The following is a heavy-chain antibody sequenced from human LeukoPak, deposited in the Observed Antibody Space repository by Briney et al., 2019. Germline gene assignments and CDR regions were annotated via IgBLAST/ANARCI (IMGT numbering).Heavy chain of an antibody. J-gene: IGHJ6*03. CDR3: AKDGIKWELLPGYMDV. D-gene: IGHD1-26*01. CDR2: IRYDGSYK. Sequence: GGSLRLSCAASGLVFKNVWMTWVRQAPGKGLEWVAFIRYDGSYKYYADSVKGRFTISRDNSKTTLYLQMNSLRADDTAVYYCAKDGIKWELLPGYMDVWGKGTTVTVSS. CDR1: GLVFKNVW. V-gene: IGHV3-30*02.